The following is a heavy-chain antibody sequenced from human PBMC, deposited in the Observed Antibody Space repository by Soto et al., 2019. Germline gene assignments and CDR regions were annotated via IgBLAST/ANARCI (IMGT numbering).Heavy chain of an antibody. CDR2: ISGSGGST. CDR1: GFTFSSYA. D-gene: IGHD3-22*01. J-gene: IGHJ6*02. CDR3: AKSLGDYYDSSCLHYYYYGMDV. Sequence: PGGSLRLSCAASGFTFSSYAMSWVRQAPGKGLEWVSAISGSGGSTYYADSVKGRFTISRDNSKNTLYLQMNSLRAEDTAVYYRAKSLGDYYDSSCLHYYYYGMDVWGQGTTVTVSS. V-gene: IGHV3-23*01.